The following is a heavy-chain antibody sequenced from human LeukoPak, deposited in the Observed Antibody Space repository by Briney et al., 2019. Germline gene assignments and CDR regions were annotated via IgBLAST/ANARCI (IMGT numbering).Heavy chain of an antibody. Sequence: SETLSLTCTVSGGSISSSSYYRGWIRQPPGKGLEWIGYIYYSGSTNYNPSLKSRVTISVDTSKNQFSLRLSSVTAADTAVYYCARVTGYMIEDYFDYWGQGTLVTVSS. D-gene: IGHD3-22*01. V-gene: IGHV4-61*05. CDR1: GGSISSSSYY. J-gene: IGHJ4*02. CDR3: ARVTGYMIEDYFDY. CDR2: IYYSGST.